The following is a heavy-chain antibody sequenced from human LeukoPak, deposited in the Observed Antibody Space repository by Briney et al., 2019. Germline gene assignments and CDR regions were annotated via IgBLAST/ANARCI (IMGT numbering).Heavy chain of an antibody. J-gene: IGHJ6*03. D-gene: IGHD3-10*01. CDR1: GGSISSYY. CDR2: IYYSGST. V-gene: IGHV4-59*01. CDR3: ARAMALYYYYYMDV. Sequence: SETPSLTCTVSGGSISSYYWSWIRQPPGKGLEWIGYIYYSGSTNYNPSLKSRVTISVDTSKNQFSLKLSSVTAADTAVYYCARAMALYYYYYMDVWGKGTTVTVSS.